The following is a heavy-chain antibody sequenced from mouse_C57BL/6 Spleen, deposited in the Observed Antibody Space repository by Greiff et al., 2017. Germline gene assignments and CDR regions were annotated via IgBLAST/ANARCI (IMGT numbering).Heavy chain of an antibody. D-gene: IGHD1-1*01. CDR1: GFSLTSYA. V-gene: IGHV2-9-1*01. CDR2: IWTGGGT. J-gene: IGHJ1*03. CDR3: ARSYYGSIWYFDV. Sequence: VMLVESGPGLVAPSQSLSITCTVSGFSLTSYAISWVRQPPGKGLEWLGVIWTGGGTYYNSALKSRLSISKDNSKSQVFLKMNSLQTDDTARYYCARSYYGSIWYFDVWGTGTTVTVSS.